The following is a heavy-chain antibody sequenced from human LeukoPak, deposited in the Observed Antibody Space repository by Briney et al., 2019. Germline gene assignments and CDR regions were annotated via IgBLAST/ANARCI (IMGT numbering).Heavy chain of an antibody. D-gene: IGHD3-22*01. CDR3: ARASGLFVNFDY. CDR1: GGSISSGDYY. J-gene: IGHJ4*02. CDR2: IYYSGST. Sequence: SQTLSLTCTVSGGSISSGDYYWSWIRQPPGKGLEWIGYIYYSGSTYYNPSLKSRVTISVDTSKNQFSLKLSSVTAADTAVYYCARASGLFVNFDYWGQGTLVTVSS. V-gene: IGHV4-30-4*01.